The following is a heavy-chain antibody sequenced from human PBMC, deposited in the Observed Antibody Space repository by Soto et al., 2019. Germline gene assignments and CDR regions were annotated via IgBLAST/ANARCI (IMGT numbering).Heavy chain of an antibody. V-gene: IGHV1-69*01. CDR1: GGTFSSYA. CDR2: IIPIFGTA. J-gene: IGHJ6*02. CDR3: ARDRSGYSYGQVVYYYYGMDV. D-gene: IGHD5-18*01. Sequence: QVQLVQSGAEVKKPGSSVKVSCKASGGTFSSYAISWVRQAPGQGLEWMGGIIPIFGTANYAQKFQGRVTITADESTSTAYMELSSLRSEDTAVYYCARDRSGYSYGQVVYYYYGMDVWGQGTTVTVSS.